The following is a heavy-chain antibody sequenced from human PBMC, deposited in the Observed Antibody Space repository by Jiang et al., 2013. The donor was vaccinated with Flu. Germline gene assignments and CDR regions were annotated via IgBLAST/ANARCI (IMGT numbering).Heavy chain of an antibody. V-gene: IGHV3-9*01. D-gene: IGHD1-26*01. CDR3: AKGRDVRVNGWATD. J-gene: IGHJ1*01. CDR2: IRSNSGFT. Sequence: VQLVESGGGLVQPGWSLRLSCVASGFTFDDYSMHWVRQAPGKGLEWVSGIRSNSGFTGYAESVRGRFIISRDNGKKSLYLQMNSLRDEDTAFYYCAKGRDVRVNGWATDWGQGTLVTVSS. CDR1: GFTFDDYS.